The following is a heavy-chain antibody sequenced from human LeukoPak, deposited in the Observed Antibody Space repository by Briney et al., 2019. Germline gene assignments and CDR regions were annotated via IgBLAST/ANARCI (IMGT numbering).Heavy chain of an antibody. V-gene: IGHV3-30*18. CDR1: GFTFSSYG. CDR3: AKDRRDTMTFGY. CDR2: ISYDGSNK. D-gene: IGHD3-22*01. J-gene: IGHJ4*02. Sequence: GGSLGLSCAASGFTFSSYGMHWVRQAPGKGLEWVAVISYDGSNKYYADSVKGRFTISRDNSKDTLYLQMNSLRAEDTAVYYCAKDRRDTMTFGYWGQGTLVTVSS.